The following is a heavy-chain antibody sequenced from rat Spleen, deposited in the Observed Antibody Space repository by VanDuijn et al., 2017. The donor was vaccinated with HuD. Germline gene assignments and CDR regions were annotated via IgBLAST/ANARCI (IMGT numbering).Heavy chain of an antibody. CDR1: GFTFSNYD. CDR2: IPNTGGTT. J-gene: IGHJ2*01. CDR3: ARGDLGDGTYWLDY. V-gene: IGHV5-25*01. D-gene: IGHD1-12*02. Sequence: EVQLVESGGGLVQPGRSMKLSCAASGFTFSNYDMAWVRQAPTKGLEWVASIPNTGGTTYYPDSLKGRFTISRDNAKSTLYLQMDSLRSEDTATYYCARGDLGDGTYWLDYWGQGVMVTVSS.